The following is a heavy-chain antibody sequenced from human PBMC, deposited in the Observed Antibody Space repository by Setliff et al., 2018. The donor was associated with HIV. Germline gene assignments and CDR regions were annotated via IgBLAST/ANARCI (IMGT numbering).Heavy chain of an antibody. J-gene: IGHJ6*03. Sequence: GGSLRLSCAASGFTFSGSAMHWVRQASGKGLEWVGHIRSKANNYATVYAASVKGRFTISRDNAKNSLYLQMNSLRAEDTAVYYCVRQVSYYHFYMDVWGKGTTVTVSS. CDR2: IRSKANNYAT. CDR3: VRQVSYYHFYMDV. CDR1: GFTFSGSA. D-gene: IGHD3-10*01. V-gene: IGHV3-73*01.